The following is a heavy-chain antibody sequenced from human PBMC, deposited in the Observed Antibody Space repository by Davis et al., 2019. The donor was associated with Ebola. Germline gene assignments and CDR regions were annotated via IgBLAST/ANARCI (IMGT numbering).Heavy chain of an antibody. CDR1: GGSISSYY. CDR2: IYYSGST. J-gene: IGHJ5*02. D-gene: IGHD3-3*01. V-gene: IGHV4-59*01. Sequence: SETLSLTCTVSGGSISSYYWSWIRQPPGKGLEWIGYIYYSGSTNYNPSLKSRVTISVDTSKNQFSLKLSSVTAADTAVYYRARADYDFWSGYYSDNWFDPWGQGTLVTVSS. CDR3: ARADYDFWSGYYSDNWFDP.